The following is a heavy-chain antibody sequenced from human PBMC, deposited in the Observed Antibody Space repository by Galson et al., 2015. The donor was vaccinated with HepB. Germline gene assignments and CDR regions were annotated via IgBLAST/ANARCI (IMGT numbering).Heavy chain of an antibody. J-gene: IGHJ4*02. V-gene: IGHV3-23*01. D-gene: IGHD2/OR15-2a*01. Sequence: SLRLSCAASGFSFKNYAMNWVRQAPGKGLEWISYISMSSNHKAYADSVQGRFVVSRDNSKSLLYLQMSSLTAEDTALYYCVKDRESNNIVTSCPDHWGQGTQVTVSS. CDR3: VKDRESNNIVTSCPDH. CDR2: ISMSSNHK. CDR1: GFSFKNYA.